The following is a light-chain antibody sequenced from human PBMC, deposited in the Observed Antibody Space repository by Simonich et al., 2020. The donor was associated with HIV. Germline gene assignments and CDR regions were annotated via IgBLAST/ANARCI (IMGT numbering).Light chain of an antibody. V-gene: IGKV2D-29*02. J-gene: IGKJ3*01. Sequence: DIVMSQTPLSLSVTPGQPASISCKSSQSLLHSDGKTYLYWYLQKPGQSPQLLIYEGSIRFSGVPDRVSGSGSGTDFTLKISRVEAEDVGVYYCMQSIELPPRFTFGPGTKVDIK. CDR2: EGS. CDR1: QSLLHSDGKTY. CDR3: MQSIELPPRFT.